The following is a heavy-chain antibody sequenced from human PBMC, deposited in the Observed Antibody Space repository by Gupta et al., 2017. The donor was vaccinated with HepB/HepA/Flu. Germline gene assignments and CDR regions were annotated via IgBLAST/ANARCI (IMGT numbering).Heavy chain of an antibody. J-gene: IGHJ6*03. Sequence: EVQLAESGGGLIQPGGSLRLSCAASGFTVSNNYMTWLRQAPGKGLEWVSIIYISSDSDYADSVKGRFTISRDNSKNTLYLQMNSLRVEDSAVYYCARRTGYGSGSYYMDVWGKGTTVTVSS. D-gene: IGHD3-10*01. CDR3: ARRTGYGSGSYYMDV. V-gene: IGHV3-53*01. CDR1: GFTVSNNY. CDR2: IYISSDS.